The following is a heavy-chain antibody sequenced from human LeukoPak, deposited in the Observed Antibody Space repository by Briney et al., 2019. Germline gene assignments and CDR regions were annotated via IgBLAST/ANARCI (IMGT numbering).Heavy chain of an antibody. J-gene: IGHJ6*03. CDR1: GGSISSYY. V-gene: IGHV4-4*09. D-gene: IGHD6-13*01. CDR3: ARLGAAAGFHYYYYYYMDV. Sequence: SETLSLTCTVSGGSISSYYWSWIRQPPGKGLEWIGYIYTSGSTSYNPSLKSRVTISVDTSKNQFSLKLSSVTAADTAGYYCARLGAAAGFHYYYYYYMDVWGKGTTVTVSS. CDR2: IYTSGST.